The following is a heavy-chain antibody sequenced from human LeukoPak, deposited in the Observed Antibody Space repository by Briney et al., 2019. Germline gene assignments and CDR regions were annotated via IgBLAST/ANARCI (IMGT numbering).Heavy chain of an antibody. CDR2: ISYDGSNK. J-gene: IGHJ6*02. V-gene: IGHV3-30-3*01. CDR3: AKDPQYYDFWSGDLGRGYYGMDV. D-gene: IGHD3-3*01. Sequence: PGRSLRLSCAASGFTFSSYAMHWVRQAPGKGLEWVAVISYDGSNKYYADSVKGRFTISRDNSKNTLYLQMNSLRAEDTAVYYCAKDPQYYDFWSGDLGRGYYGMDVWGQGTTVTVSS. CDR1: GFTFSSYA.